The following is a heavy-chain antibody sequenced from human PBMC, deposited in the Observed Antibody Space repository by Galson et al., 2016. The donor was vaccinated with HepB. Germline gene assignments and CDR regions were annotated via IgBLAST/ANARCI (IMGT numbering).Heavy chain of an antibody. CDR3: ARGELATGFDQ. D-gene: IGHD3-9*01. Sequence: SETLSLTCAVSGGSISSDTWWSWVRQPPGKGLEWIAEIHHNGRPNHRPSLKSRVTISVDKSRNQFSLKLRSVTAADTAMYYCARGELATGFDQWGQGALVTVSS. CDR1: GGSISSDTW. V-gene: IGHV4-4*02. CDR2: IHHNGRP. J-gene: IGHJ4*02.